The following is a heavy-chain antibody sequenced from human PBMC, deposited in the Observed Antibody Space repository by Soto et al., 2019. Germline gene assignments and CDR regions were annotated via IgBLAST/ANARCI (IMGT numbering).Heavy chain of an antibody. CDR2: IWYDGSNK. J-gene: IGHJ4*02. D-gene: IGHD2-15*01. Sequence: GGSLRLSCAASGFTFSSYGMHWVRQAPGKGLEWVAVIWYDGSNKYYADSVKGRFTISRDNSKNTLYLQMNRLRAEDTAVYYSARARSGIYFDYWGQGTLVTVSS. CDR3: ARARSGIYFDY. CDR1: GFTFSSYG. V-gene: IGHV3-33*01.